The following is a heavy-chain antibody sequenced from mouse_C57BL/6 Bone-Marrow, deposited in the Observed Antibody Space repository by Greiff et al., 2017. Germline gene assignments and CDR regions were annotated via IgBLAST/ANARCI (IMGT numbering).Heavy chain of an antibody. CDR2: INPSSGYT. J-gene: IGHJ2*01. V-gene: IGHV1-7*01. CDR3: ARWYYSNLFDY. CDR1: GYTFTSYW. D-gene: IGHD2-5*01. Sequence: QVQLKESGAELSKPGASVKLSCKASGYTFTSYWMHWVKQRPGQGLEWIGYINPSSGYTKYNQKFKDKATLTADKSSSTAYMQLSSLTYEDSAVYYCARWYYSNLFDYWGQGTTLTVSS.